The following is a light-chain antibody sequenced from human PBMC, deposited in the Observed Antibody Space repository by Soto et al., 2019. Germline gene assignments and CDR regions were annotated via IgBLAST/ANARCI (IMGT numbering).Light chain of an antibody. CDR3: QHYNSYSEA. CDR2: KTS. CDR1: QSLSSW. V-gene: IGKV1-5*03. J-gene: IGKJ1*01. Sequence: DIQMTQSPSPLSASVGDRVTITCRASQSLSSWLAWYQQKPGKVPKVLIYKTSSLESGVPSRFSGSGSGTEFTLTISSLQPDDVATYYCQHYNSYSEALGQGTKVDIK.